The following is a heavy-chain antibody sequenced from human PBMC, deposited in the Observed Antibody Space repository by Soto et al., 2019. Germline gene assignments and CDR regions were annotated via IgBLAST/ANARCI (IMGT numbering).Heavy chain of an antibody. J-gene: IGHJ6*02. CDR2: PRDKPNRYTT. CDR1: GFTLSDHY. V-gene: IGHV3-72*01. Sequence: EVQLVESGGGLVQPGGSLRLSCAASGFTLSDHYMDWVRQAPGKGLEWLGRPRDKPNRYTTEYATSVRGRFIISRDDSKTLLYLQVNSLKTEDTAVYYCARGAHASGPDRYYYGMDVWGQGTTVTVSS. D-gene: IGHD3-10*01. CDR3: ARGAHASGPDRYYYGMDV.